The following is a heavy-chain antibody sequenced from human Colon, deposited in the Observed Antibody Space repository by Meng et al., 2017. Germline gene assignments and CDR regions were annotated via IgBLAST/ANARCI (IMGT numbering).Heavy chain of an antibody. J-gene: IGHJ4*02. D-gene: IGHD3-22*01. V-gene: IGHV4-4*03. CDR1: GGSISRSEW. Sequence: VLRQGAGPALVQPPETLSLPCAVSGGSISRSEWGSWVRQPPGKGLGWIGETSHSGSTNYSPSLKSRVNISLDKSKNQLSLKLNSVTAADTAVYYCASSDYYRSDYWGQGTLVTVSS. CDR3: ASSDYYRSDY. CDR2: TSHSGST.